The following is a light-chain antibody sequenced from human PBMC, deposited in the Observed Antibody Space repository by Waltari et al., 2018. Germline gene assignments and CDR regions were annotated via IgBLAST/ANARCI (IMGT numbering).Light chain of an antibody. Sequence: QSALPQPASVSVSPGQPITISCTGTSSDVGGYNYVSWYQQHPGKAPKLMIYDVRNRPSGVSNRFSGSKSGNTASLTISGLQAEDEADYYCSSYTSSSTFWVFGTGTKVTVL. CDR3: SSYTSSSTFWV. V-gene: IGLV2-14*03. J-gene: IGLJ1*01. CDR2: DVR. CDR1: SSDVGGYNY.